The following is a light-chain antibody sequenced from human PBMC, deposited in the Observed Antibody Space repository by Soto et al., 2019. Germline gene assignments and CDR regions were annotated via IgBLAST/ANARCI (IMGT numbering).Light chain of an antibody. J-gene: IGKJ2*01. CDR2: DAS. V-gene: IGKV1-33*01. Sequence: DIQMTQSPSSLSASVGDRVIITCQASQDISNYLNWYQQKPGKAPELLIYDASNLETGVPSRFSGSGSVTDFTVTISSLQPDDFATYYCQQFVNLPYTFGQGTKLDIK. CDR3: QQFVNLPYT. CDR1: QDISNY.